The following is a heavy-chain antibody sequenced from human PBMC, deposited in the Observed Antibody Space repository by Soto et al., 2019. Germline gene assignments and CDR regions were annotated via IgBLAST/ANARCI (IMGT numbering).Heavy chain of an antibody. J-gene: IGHJ6*02. Sequence: ASVKVSCKASGYTFTSYGISWVRQAPGQGLEWMGWISAYNGNTNYAQKLQGRVTMTTDTSTSTAYMELRSLRSDDTAMYYCASSWSGLPPMYGMDVWCQGTTVTVSS. D-gene: IGHD3-3*01. CDR3: ASSWSGLPPMYGMDV. CDR2: ISAYNGNT. V-gene: IGHV1-18*01. CDR1: GYTFTSYG.